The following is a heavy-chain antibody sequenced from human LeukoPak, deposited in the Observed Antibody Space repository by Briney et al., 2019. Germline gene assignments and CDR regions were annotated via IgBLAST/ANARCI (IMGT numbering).Heavy chain of an antibody. Sequence: GGSLRLSCAASGFTFSDYYMSWIRQAPGKGLEWVSYISSSGSTIYYADSVKGRFTISRDNAKNSLYLQMNSLRAEDTALYYCARGSVVYYDSSGYFHYWGQGTLVTVSS. CDR1: GFTFSDYY. CDR2: ISSSGSTI. J-gene: IGHJ4*02. V-gene: IGHV3-11*01. D-gene: IGHD3-22*01. CDR3: ARGSVVYYDSSGYFHY.